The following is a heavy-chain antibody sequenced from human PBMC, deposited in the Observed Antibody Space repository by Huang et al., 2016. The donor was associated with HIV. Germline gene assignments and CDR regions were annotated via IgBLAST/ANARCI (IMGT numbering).Heavy chain of an antibody. CDR1: GYTFTSYG. CDR3: ARDPKYHRIGYYRQRRGIDI. V-gene: IGHV1-18*01. D-gene: IGHD3-22*01. CDR2: ISPSSGDT. J-gene: IGHJ3*02. Sequence: QIQLMQSGPELKQPGASVTVSCKASGYTFTSYGNTWVSQAPGKGPEWMGLISPSSGDTDYAHKFQVRVTLTTDTSTNIAYMELRSLRSDDTAKYYCARDPKYHRIGYYRQRRGIDIWGQGTMVIVSS.